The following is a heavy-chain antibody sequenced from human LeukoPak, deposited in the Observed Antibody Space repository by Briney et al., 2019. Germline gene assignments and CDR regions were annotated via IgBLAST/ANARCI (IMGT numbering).Heavy chain of an antibody. CDR3: ARQRATWGGGDF. CDR2: IDPGDSDN. CDR1: GYSFTNYW. Sequence: GESLKISGKGFGYSFTNYWIAWVRQMPGKGLEWMGVIDPGDSDNRYSPSFQGQVTISADKSISTAYLQWNSLKASDTAIYYCARQRATWGGGDFWGQGTLVTVSS. J-gene: IGHJ4*02. V-gene: IGHV5-51*01. D-gene: IGHD3-16*01.